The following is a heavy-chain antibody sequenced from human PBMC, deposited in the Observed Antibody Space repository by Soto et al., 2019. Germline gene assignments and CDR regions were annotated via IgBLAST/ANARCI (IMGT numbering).Heavy chain of an antibody. J-gene: IGHJ4*02. V-gene: IGHV4-34*01. Sequence: SETLSLTCAVSGGSLRGHYWSWIRQSPEKGLEWIGEINHSGFTNYNPTLKSRVTISRDASKNQFSLRLSSMTAADAAVYFCARAAVKLGATLFDSWGQGTLVTVSS. CDR3: ARAAVKLGATLFDS. CDR2: INHSGFT. CDR1: GGSLRGHY. D-gene: IGHD1-26*01.